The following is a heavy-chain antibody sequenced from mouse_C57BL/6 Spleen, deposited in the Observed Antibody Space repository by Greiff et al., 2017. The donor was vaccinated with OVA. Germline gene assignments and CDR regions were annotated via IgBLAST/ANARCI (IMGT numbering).Heavy chain of an antibody. V-gene: IGHV1-22*01. CDR2: INPNNGGT. J-gene: IGHJ2*01. D-gene: IGHD1-1*01. CDR1: GYTFTDYN. Sequence: EVQLQESGPELVKPGASVKMSCKASGYTFTDYNMHWVKQSHGKSLEWIGYINPNNGGTSYNQKFKGKATLTVNKSSSTAYMELRSLTSEDSAVYYCARNPLITTVVATDYWGQGTTLTVSS. CDR3: ARNPLITTVVATDY.